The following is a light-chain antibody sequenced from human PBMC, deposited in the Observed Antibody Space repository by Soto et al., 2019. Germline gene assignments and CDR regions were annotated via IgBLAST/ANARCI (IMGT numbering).Light chain of an antibody. V-gene: IGKV3-20*01. J-gene: IGKJ1*01. Sequence: EIVLTQSPDPLSLSPGERATLSCRPSQSVSSIYLDWFHQKTGQAPRLLIYAASSRATGIPDRSSGGASATDSTSTMSRLEPEDFAVYYCRHYVNSQWTFGQGTKVEIK. CDR3: RHYVNSQWT. CDR2: AAS. CDR1: QSVSSIY.